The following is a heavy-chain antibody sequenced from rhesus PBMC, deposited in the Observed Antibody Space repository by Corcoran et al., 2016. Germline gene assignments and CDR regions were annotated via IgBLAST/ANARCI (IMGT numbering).Heavy chain of an antibody. CDR2: ISGSSSST. CDR3: AREKYSNYFQDS. J-gene: IGHJ6*01. Sequence: QVQLQESGPGLVKPSETLSLTCAASGGSISSSNWWRWIRQPPGKGLEWIGYISGSSSSTYYNPTLKSRVTMSTDTSKNQFSLKLSSVTAADTAVYYCAREKYSNYFQDSWGQGVVVTVSS. D-gene: IGHD4-23*01. CDR1: GGSISSSNW. V-gene: IGHV4-65*01.